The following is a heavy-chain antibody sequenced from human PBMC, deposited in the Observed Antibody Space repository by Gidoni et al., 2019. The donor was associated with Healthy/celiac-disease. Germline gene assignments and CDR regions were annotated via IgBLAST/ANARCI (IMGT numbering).Heavy chain of an antibody. CDR3: AREPFRGRSPSAFDI. D-gene: IGHD3-16*01. J-gene: IGHJ3*02. CDR2: ISSSSSYI. CDR1: GFTFSSYS. V-gene: IGHV3-21*01. Sequence: EVQLVESGGGLVKPGGSLRLSCAASGFTFSSYSMNWVRQAPGKGLEWVSSISSSSSYIYYADSVKGRFTISRDNAKNSLYLQMNSLRAEDTAVYYCAREPFRGRSPSAFDIWGQGTMVTVSS.